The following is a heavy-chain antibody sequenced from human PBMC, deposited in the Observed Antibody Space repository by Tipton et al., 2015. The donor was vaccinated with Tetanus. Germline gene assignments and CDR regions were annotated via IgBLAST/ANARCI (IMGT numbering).Heavy chain of an antibody. J-gene: IGHJ4*02. D-gene: IGHD1-26*01. V-gene: IGHV4-31*03. CDR2: IYYTGNT. CDR3: ARRGGGSTFDH. CDR1: GGSISSGGYY. Sequence: TLSLTCSVSGGSISSGGYYWSWIRQHPGKGLEWLGYIYYTGNTYYNPSLKSRLTISLDTSKNHFSLRLTSLSAADTAVYFCARRGGGSTFDHWGQGTLVTFSS.